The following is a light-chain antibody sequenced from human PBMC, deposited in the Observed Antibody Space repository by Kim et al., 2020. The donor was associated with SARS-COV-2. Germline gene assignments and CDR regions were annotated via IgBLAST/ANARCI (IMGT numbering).Light chain of an antibody. Sequence: DIQMTQSPSTLAASVGDRVTITCRASQSIGNWLAWYQQKQGRAPKLLIYKTSSLESGVPSRFSGSGSGTEFTLTISSLQPDDFATYYCQQYKSFSYTFGQGTKLEI. J-gene: IGKJ2*01. CDR1: QSIGNW. CDR2: KTS. V-gene: IGKV1-5*03. CDR3: QQYKSFSYT.